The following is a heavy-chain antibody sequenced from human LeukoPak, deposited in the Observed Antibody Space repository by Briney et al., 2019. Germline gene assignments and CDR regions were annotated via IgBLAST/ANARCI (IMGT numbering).Heavy chain of an antibody. D-gene: IGHD3-22*01. CDR2: ISWNSGSI. CDR1: GFTFDDYA. J-gene: IGHJ3*02. Sequence: GGSLRLSCAASGFTFDDYAMHWVRQAPGKGLEWVSGISWNSGSIGYADSVKGRFTISRDNAKNSLYLQMNSLRAEDTALYYCAKDTYDSSGYYAFDIWGQGTMVTVSS. CDR3: AKDTYDSSGYYAFDI. V-gene: IGHV3-9*01.